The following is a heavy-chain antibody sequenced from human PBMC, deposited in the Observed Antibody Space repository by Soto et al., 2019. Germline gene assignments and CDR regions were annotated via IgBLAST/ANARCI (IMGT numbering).Heavy chain of an antibody. CDR2: IYYSGST. CDR3: ATQAGYGDYRH. V-gene: IGHV4-59*01. D-gene: IGHD4-17*01. CDR1: GGSISSYY. J-gene: IGHJ1*01. Sequence: QVQLQESGPGLVKPSETLSLTCTVSGGSISSYYWSWIRQPPGKGLEWIGYIYYSGSTNYNPSLKCRVTISVDTSKNQFSLKLSSVTAADTAVYYCATQAGYGDYRHWGQGTLVTVSS.